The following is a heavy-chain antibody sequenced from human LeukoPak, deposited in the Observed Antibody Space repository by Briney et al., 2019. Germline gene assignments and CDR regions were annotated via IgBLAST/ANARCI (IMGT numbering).Heavy chain of an antibody. CDR1: GGSISSSSYY. V-gene: IGHV4-39*01. CDR3: ARHYYDSSGYYRFDY. J-gene: IGHJ4*02. Sequence: SETLSLTCTVSGGSISSSSYYWGWIRQPPEKGLEWIGSIYYSGSTYYNPSLKSRVTISVDTSKNQFSLKLSSVTAADMAVYYCARHYYDSSGYYRFDYWGQGTLVTVSS. D-gene: IGHD3-22*01. CDR2: IYYSGST.